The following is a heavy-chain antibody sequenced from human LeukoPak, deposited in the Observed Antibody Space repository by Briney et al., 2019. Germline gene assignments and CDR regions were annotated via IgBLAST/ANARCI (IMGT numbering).Heavy chain of an antibody. CDR1: GFTFSSYA. D-gene: IGHD6-19*01. V-gene: IGHV3-23*01. Sequence: GGSLRLSCAASGFTFSSYAMSWVRQAPGKGLEWVSAIRDSGHSTYYADSVKGRFTISRDNSKNTLYLHMNSLRAEDTAVYCCAKDDGYSSGWYDYWGQGTLVTVSS. CDR3: AKDDGYSSGWYDY. J-gene: IGHJ4*02. CDR2: IRDSGHST.